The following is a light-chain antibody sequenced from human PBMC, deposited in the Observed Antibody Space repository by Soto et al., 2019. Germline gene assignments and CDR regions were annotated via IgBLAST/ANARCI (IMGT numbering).Light chain of an antibody. CDR2: AAS. CDR1: QSIRY. V-gene: IGKV1-39*01. J-gene: IGKJ5*01. CDR3: QQSYSSPA. Sequence: DIQMTQSPSSLSASVGDRVTITCRASQSIRYLNWYQQKPGKGPELLIYAASSLQSGVSSRFSGSGSGTDFTLTISSLQPEDSATYYCQQSYSSPAFGQGTRLEIK.